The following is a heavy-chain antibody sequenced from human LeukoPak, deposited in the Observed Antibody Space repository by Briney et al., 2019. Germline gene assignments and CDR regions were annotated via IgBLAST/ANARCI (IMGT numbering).Heavy chain of an antibody. CDR1: GGSISSYY. CDR3: ARDTPIVDTAMVDYYYYYYMDV. Sequence: SETLSLTCTVSGGSISSYYWSWIRQPPGKGLEWIGYIYNSGSTNYNPSLRSRVTISVDTSKNQFSLKLSSVTAADTAVYYCARDTPIVDTAMVDYYYYYYMDVWGKGTTVTVSS. J-gene: IGHJ6*03. V-gene: IGHV4-4*08. CDR2: IYNSGST. D-gene: IGHD5-18*01.